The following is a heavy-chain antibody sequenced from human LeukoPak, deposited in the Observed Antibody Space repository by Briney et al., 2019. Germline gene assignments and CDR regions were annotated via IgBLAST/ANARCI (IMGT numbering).Heavy chain of an antibody. CDR1: GYTFTSYG. CDR3: ARVIAGGILTGYYNVPFWSTDDNTDY. Sequence: GASVKVSCKASGYTFTSYGISWVRQAPGQGLEWMGWISAYNGNTNYAQKLQGRVTMTTDTSTSTAYMELRSLRSDDTAVYYCARVIAGGILTGYYNVPFWSTDDNTDYWGQGTLVTVSS. CDR2: ISAYNGNT. J-gene: IGHJ4*02. V-gene: IGHV1-18*01. D-gene: IGHD3-9*01.